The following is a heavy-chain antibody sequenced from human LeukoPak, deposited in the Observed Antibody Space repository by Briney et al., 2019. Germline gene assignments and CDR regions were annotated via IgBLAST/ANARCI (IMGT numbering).Heavy chain of an antibody. CDR2: INPSGGST. D-gene: IGHD3-22*01. Sequence: ASVKVSCKASGYTFTSYYMHWVRQAPGQGLEWMGIINPSGGSTSYAQKFQGRVTMTRDMSTSTVYMELSSLRSEDTAVYYCARARQDYYDSSGYSNAFDIWGQGTMVTVSS. CDR1: GYTFTSYY. CDR3: ARARQDYYDSSGYSNAFDI. J-gene: IGHJ3*02. V-gene: IGHV1-46*01.